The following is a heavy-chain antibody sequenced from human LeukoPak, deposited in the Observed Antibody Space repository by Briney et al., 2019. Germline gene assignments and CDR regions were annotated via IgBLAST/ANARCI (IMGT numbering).Heavy chain of an antibody. CDR1: GFPFSSYA. CDR2: ISGSGGST. J-gene: IGHJ4*02. D-gene: IGHD2-15*01. Sequence: GSLNLSFAASGFPFSSYAMSWVRPAPGKGLEWVSAISGSGGSTYYADSVKGRFTISRDNSKNTLYLQMNSLRAEDTAVYYCATGIVVVVAATGYWGQGTLVTVSS. V-gene: IGHV3-23*01. CDR3: ATGIVVVVAATGY.